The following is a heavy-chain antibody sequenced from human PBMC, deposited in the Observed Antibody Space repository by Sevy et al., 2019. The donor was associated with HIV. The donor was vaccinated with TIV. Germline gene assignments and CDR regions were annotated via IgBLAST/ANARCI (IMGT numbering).Heavy chain of an antibody. J-gene: IGHJ4*02. D-gene: IGHD1-26*01. V-gene: IGHV3-11*01. CDR3: AREDRRREWEPYFDY. CDR1: GFTFSDHY. CDR2: ISSGGSTK. Sequence: GGSLRLSCAASGFTFSDHYMSWIRQAPGKGLEWVSFISSGGSTKYYGDSVRGRFTISRDNAKNSLYLEMNSLRAEDTAVYYCAREDRRREWEPYFDYWGQGTLVTVSS.